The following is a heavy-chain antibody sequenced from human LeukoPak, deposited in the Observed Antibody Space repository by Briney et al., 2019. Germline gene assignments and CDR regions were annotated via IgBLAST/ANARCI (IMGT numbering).Heavy chain of an antibody. J-gene: IGHJ4*02. Sequence: WASVKVSCKASGGTFSSYAISWVRQAPGQGLEWMGRIIPIFGTANYAQKFQGRVTITTDESTSTAYMELSSLRSEDTAVYYCARGGSYYYDSSGYYLGYWGQGTLVTVSS. CDR1: GGTFSSYA. CDR3: ARGGSYYYDSSGYYLGY. CDR2: IIPIFGTA. V-gene: IGHV1-69*05. D-gene: IGHD3-22*01.